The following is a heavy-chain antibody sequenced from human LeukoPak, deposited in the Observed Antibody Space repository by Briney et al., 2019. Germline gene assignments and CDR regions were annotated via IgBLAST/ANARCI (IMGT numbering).Heavy chain of an antibody. Sequence: GGSLRLSSAASGFTVSSNYMSWVRQAPGKGLEWVSIIYSGGSTFYADSVKGRFTISRGNSKNTLYLQMNSLRAEDTAVYYCARGGSYLSAFDIWGQGTMVTVSS. J-gene: IGHJ3*02. CDR3: ARGGSYLSAFDI. CDR1: GFTVSSNY. D-gene: IGHD1-26*01. V-gene: IGHV3-53*01. CDR2: IYSGGST.